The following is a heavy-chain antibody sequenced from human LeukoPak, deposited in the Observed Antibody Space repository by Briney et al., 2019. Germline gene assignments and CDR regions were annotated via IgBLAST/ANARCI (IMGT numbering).Heavy chain of an antibody. Sequence: SGGSLRLSCAASGFTFSSYAMSWVRQAPGKGLEWVSAISGSGGSTYYADSVKGRFTISRDNSKNTLYLQMNSLRAEDTAVYYCATNPPYYYDSSGWPFDYWGQGTLVTVSS. D-gene: IGHD3-22*01. CDR2: ISGSGGST. J-gene: IGHJ4*02. CDR3: ATNPPYYYDSSGWPFDY. V-gene: IGHV3-23*01. CDR1: GFTFSSYA.